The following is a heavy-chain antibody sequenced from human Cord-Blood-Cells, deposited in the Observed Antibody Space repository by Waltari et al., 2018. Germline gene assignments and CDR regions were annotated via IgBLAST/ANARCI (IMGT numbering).Heavy chain of an antibody. Sequence: QVQLQQWGAGLLKPSETLSLTCAVYGGSFRGYYWSWIRQPPGKGLEWIGESDHSGSTNYNPSLKSRVTISVDTSKNQFSLKLSSVTAADTAVYYCARGSHELQLDYWGQGTLVTVSS. J-gene: IGHJ4*02. CDR3: ARGSHELQLDY. V-gene: IGHV4-34*01. CDR2: SDHSGST. CDR1: GGSFRGYY. D-gene: IGHD1-26*01.